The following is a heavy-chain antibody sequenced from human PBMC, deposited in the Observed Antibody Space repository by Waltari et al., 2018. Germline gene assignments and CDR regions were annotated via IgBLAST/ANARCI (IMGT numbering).Heavy chain of an antibody. J-gene: IGHJ5*02. CDR3: ARYYGNGEGWLDP. CDR2: ISYSGTT. D-gene: IGHD3-3*01. Sequence: QRQRHKTGPGLGKRLQTPSLTRTVSLGALTGVSTDWGSSSQPPGKGLEWIGYISYSGTTYYNSSLKSRVTMSVDTSRNQYSLSLRSVAAADTAVYYCARYYGNGEGWLDPWGQGTLVTVSS. CDR1: LGALTGVSTD. V-gene: IGHV4-39*07.